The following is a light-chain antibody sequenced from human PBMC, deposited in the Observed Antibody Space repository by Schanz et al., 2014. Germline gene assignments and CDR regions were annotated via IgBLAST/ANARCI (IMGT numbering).Light chain of an antibody. CDR1: RSDVGGYDY. CDR3: CSYVAHHWL. V-gene: IGLV2-8*01. Sequence: QSALTQPPSASGSPGQSVTISCTGTRSDVGGYDYVSWYQHHPGKAPKLLIYDVTKRPSGVPDRFSGSKSGNTASLTISGLQAEDEADYYCCSYVAHHWLFGVGTKVTVL. J-gene: IGLJ3*02. CDR2: DVT.